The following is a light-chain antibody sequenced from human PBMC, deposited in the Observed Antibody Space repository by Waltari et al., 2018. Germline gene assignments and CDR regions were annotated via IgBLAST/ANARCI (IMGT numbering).Light chain of an antibody. Sequence: DIQMTQSPSSLSASVGDTVTITCRASQNINKYLSWYQQRPGKAPKLLNYAASALQSGVPSRFSGRGSATDYTLTIISLQPEDSATYFCQQSYSTPLTFGGGTKVEIK. V-gene: IGKV1-39*01. J-gene: IGKJ4*01. CDR2: AAS. CDR1: QNINKY. CDR3: QQSYSTPLT.